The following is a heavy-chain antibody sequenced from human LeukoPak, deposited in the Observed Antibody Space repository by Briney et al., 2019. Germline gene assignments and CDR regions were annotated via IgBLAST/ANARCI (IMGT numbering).Heavy chain of an antibody. J-gene: IGHJ5*02. V-gene: IGHV4-39*01. CDR3: GRHAPYRNFDL. CDR2: FGHGRNA. D-gene: IGHD3-16*02. CDR1: GGSINTNDYY. Sequence: SDTLSLPCTLSGGSINTNDYYWGWIRQPPGKGLEWIGSFGHGRNAFYNPSLQSRVTISVDASTNQFSLRLPSVTAADTAMYYCGRHAPYRNFDLWGQGTLVTVSS.